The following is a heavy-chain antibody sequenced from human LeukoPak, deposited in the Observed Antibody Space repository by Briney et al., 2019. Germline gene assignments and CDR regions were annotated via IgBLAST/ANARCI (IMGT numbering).Heavy chain of an antibody. CDR1: GFTFSSYA. CDR3: SKDLDVTTPYYFDY. Sequence: GGSLRLSCAASGFTFSSYAMSWVRQAPGKGLEWVSAISGSGGSTYYADSVKGRFTISRDNPKNTLYLQMNSLRAEDTAVYYCSKDLDVTTPYYFDYWGQGTLVTVSS. D-gene: IGHD4-4*01. CDR2: ISGSGGST. V-gene: IGHV3-23*01. J-gene: IGHJ4*02.